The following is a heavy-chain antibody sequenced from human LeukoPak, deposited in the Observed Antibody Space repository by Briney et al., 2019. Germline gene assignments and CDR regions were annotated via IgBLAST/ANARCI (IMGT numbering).Heavy chain of an antibody. J-gene: IGHJ5*02. CDR1: GFTLSTYA. Sequence: PGGSLRLSCETYGFTLSTYAMHWVRQAPGKGLEWVAVIWSDATNQYYADSVKGRFTISRDNFRRTVSLEMDNLRAEDTGVYYLANAAERGLEYSYSLEHWGQGSLVIVSS. V-gene: IGHV3-33*08. CDR3: ANAAERGLEYSYSLEH. D-gene: IGHD4-11*01. CDR2: IWSDATNQ.